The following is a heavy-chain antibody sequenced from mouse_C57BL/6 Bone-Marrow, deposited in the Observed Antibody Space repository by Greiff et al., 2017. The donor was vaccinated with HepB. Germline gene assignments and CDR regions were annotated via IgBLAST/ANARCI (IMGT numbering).Heavy chain of an antibody. Sequence: QVQLQQPGAELVKPGASVKLSCKASGYTFTSYWMQWVKQRPGQGLEWIGEIDPSDSYTNYNQKFKGKATLTVDTSSSTAYMQLSSLTSEDSAVYYCARSRHFDVWGTGTTVTVSS. CDR1: GYTFTSYW. CDR2: IDPSDSYT. V-gene: IGHV1-50*01. J-gene: IGHJ1*03. CDR3: ARSRHFDV.